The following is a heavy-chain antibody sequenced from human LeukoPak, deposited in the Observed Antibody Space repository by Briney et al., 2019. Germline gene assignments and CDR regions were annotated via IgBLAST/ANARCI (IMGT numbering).Heavy chain of an antibody. CDR3: ARVGIAAAGHHFDY. D-gene: IGHD6-13*01. CDR1: GYTFTSYY. CDR2: INPSGGST. V-gene: IGHV1-46*01. J-gene: IGHJ4*02. Sequence: ASVKVSCKASGYTFTSYYMRWVRHAPAQGLEWMGIINPSGGSTSYAQKFQDRVTMTRDTSTSTVYMELSSLRSEDTAVYYCARVGIAAAGHHFDYWGQGTLVTVSS.